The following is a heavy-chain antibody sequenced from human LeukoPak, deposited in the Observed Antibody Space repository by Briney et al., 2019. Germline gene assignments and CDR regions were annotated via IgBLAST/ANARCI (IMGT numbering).Heavy chain of an antibody. J-gene: IGHJ4*02. CDR1: GSFXXXY. CDR2: INHSGST. V-gene: IGHV4-34*01. CDR3: ARGGSNDYVWGSYRKPLDC. Sequence: GSFXXXYWSWIRQXPGKGLEWIGEINHSGSTNYNPSLKSRVTISVDTSKNQFSLKLSSVTAADTAVYYCARGGSNDYVWGSYRKPLDCWGQGTLVTVSS. D-gene: IGHD3-16*02.